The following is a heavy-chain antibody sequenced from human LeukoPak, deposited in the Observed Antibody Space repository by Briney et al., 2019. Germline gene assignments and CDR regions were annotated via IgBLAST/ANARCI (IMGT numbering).Heavy chain of an antibody. Sequence: ASVKVSCKASGYTFTNYYMHWVRQAPGQGLEWMGLINPSGTGTNYAQKSRGRVTLTRDTSTTTVYMELSSLRSEDTAVYYCAREEHGGYFDYWGQGNPVTVSS. CDR3: AREEHGGYFDY. V-gene: IGHV1-46*01. D-gene: IGHD2-15*01. CDR2: INPSGTGT. J-gene: IGHJ4*02. CDR1: GYTFTNYY.